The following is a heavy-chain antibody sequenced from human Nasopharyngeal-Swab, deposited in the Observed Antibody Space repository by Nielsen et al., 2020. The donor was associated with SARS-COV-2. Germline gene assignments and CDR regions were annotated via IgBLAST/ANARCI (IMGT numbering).Heavy chain of an antibody. CDR2: IWYDGSNK. CDR3: ARGVGAYGSGPLFDY. CDR1: GFIFSSYG. J-gene: IGHJ4*02. D-gene: IGHD3-10*01. V-gene: IGHV3-33*01. Sequence: GSLSLSCAASGFIFSSYGMHWVREAPGKGLEWVAVIWYDGSNKYYADSVKGRFTISRDNSKNTLYLQMNSLRAEDTAVYYCARGVGAYGSGPLFDYWGQGTLVTVSS.